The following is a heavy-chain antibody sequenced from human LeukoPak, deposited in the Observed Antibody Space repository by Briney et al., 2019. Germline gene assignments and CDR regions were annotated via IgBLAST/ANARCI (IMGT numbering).Heavy chain of an antibody. J-gene: IGHJ4*02. D-gene: IGHD1-26*01. CDR3: VRVAGSYSFDD. CDR2: IRKKANSYAT. V-gene: IGHV3-72*01. CDR1: GFTFSSYA. Sequence: PGGSLRLSCAASGFTFSSYAMTCVRQAPGKGLEWVGRIRKKANSYATEYAASVRGRFTISRDDSGNSLYLQMNSLKTEDTAVYHCVRVAGSYSFDDWGQGTLVTVSS.